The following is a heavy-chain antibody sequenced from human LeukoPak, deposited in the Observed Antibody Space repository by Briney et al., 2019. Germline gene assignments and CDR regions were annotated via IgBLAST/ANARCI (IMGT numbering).Heavy chain of an antibody. Sequence: PSETLSLTCTVSGGSISSGSYYWSWIRQPAGKGLEWIGRIYTSGSTNYNPSLKSRVTISVDTSKNQFSLKLSSVTAADTAVYYCARDGADYYYYYMDVWGKGTTVTISS. CDR3: ARDGADYYYYYMDV. J-gene: IGHJ6*03. V-gene: IGHV4-61*02. CDR2: IYTSGST. D-gene: IGHD3-16*01. CDR1: GGSISSGSYY.